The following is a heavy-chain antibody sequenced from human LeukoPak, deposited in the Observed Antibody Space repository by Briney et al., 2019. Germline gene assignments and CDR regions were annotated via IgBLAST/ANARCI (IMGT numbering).Heavy chain of an antibody. V-gene: IGHV1-69*13. CDR3: ASNGDGRYYYYYYMDV. Sequence: SVKVSCNASGGTFSSYAISWVRQAPGQGLEWMGGIIPIFGTANYPQKFQGRVTITADESTSTAYMALSSLRSEDTAVYYCASNGDGRYYYYYYMDVWGKGTTVTVSS. CDR2: IIPIFGTA. J-gene: IGHJ6*03. D-gene: IGHD2-8*01. CDR1: GGTFSSYA.